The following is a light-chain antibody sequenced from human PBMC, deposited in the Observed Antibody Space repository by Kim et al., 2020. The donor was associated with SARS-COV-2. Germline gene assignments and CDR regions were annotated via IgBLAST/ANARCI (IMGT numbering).Light chain of an antibody. V-gene: IGKV1-5*01. CDR2: AAS. CDR1: QSISSR. J-gene: IGKJ1*01. CDR3: QQYSSSSP. Sequence: DIQMTQSPSTLSASVGDRVTITCRASQSISSRLAWYQQKPGKAPELLIYAASTLERGVPSRFSGTGSGTEFTLTISSLQSDDLATYYCQQYSSSSPFGQGTKVDI.